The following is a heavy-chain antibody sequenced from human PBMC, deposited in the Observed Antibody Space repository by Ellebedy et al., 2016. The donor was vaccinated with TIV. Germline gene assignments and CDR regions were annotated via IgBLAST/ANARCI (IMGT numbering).Heavy chain of an antibody. J-gene: IGHJ4*02. CDR2: ISTNNGNT. CDR3: SSEFEAVSDY. Sequence: AASVKVSCKASGYTFNLYGISWVRQPPGQGLEWMGWISTNNGNTHYVQKFQGRVTMTTDTSTTTAYLELRSLRSDDTAVYYCSSEFEAVSDYWGQGTVVTVSS. V-gene: IGHV1-18*01. D-gene: IGHD6-19*01. CDR1: GYTFNLYG.